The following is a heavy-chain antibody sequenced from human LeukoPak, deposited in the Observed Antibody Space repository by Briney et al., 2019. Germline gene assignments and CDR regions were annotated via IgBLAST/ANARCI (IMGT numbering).Heavy chain of an antibody. D-gene: IGHD6-19*01. CDR2: ISWNSGSI. CDR1: GFTFDDYA. J-gene: IGHJ3*02. CDR3: AKSLESQWLVYAFDI. V-gene: IGHV3-9*03. Sequence: PGGSLRLSCAASGFTFDDYAMHWVRQAPGKGLEWVSGISWNSGSIGYADSVKGRFTISRDNAKNSLYLQMNSLRAEDMALYYCAKSLESQWLVYAFDIWGQGTMVTVSS.